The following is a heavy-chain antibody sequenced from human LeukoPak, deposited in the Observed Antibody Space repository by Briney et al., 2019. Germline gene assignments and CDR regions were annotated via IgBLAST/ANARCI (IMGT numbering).Heavy chain of an antibody. CDR1: GGSISSGGYY. CDR2: IYYSGST. D-gene: IGHD4-17*01. V-gene: IGHV4-31*03. Sequence: SQTLSLTCTVSGGSISSGGYYWSCIRQHPGKGLEWIGYIYYSGSTYYNPSLKSRVTISVDTSKNQFSLKLSSVTAADTAVYYCAKTSSTVTTNFDYWGQGTLVTVSS. J-gene: IGHJ4*02. CDR3: AKTSSTVTTNFDY.